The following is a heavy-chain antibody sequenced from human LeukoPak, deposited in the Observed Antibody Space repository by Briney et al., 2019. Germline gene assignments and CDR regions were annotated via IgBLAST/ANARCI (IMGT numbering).Heavy chain of an antibody. CDR1: GGSFSGYY. V-gene: IGHV4-34*01. J-gene: IGHJ4*02. D-gene: IGHD3-16*01. CDR3: ARVWGYVGEVFDY. CDR2: INHSGST. Sequence: SETLSLTCAVYGGSFSGYYWSWIRQPPGKGLEWIGEINHSGSTNYNPSLKSRVTISVDTSKNQFSLKLSSVTAADTAVYYCARVWGYVGEVFDYWGQGTLVTVSS.